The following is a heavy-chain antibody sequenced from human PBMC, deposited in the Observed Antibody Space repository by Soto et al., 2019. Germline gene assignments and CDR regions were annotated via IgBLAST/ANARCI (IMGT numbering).Heavy chain of an antibody. CDR2: IWYDGSNK. CDR1: GFTFSSYG. D-gene: IGHD6-6*01. Sequence: GGSLRLSCAASGFTFSSYGMHWVRQAPGKGLEWVAVIWYDGSNKYYADSVKGRFTISRDNSKNTLYLQMNSLRAEDTAVYYCARERIAARSYYYYMDVWGKGTTVTVSS. CDR3: ARERIAARSYYYYMDV. J-gene: IGHJ6*03. V-gene: IGHV3-33*01.